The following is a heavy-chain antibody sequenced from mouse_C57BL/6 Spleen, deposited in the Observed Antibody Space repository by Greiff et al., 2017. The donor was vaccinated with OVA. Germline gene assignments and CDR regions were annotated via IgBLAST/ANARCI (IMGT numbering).Heavy chain of an antibody. CDR3: GRRDTVEDTGDY. CDR1: GYSFTGYY. J-gene: IGHJ2*01. D-gene: IGHD1-1*01. CDR2: IYPYNGVS. V-gene: IGHV1-31*01. Sequence: EVKLQESGPELVKPGASVKISCKASGYSFTGYYMHWVKQSHGNILDWIGYIYPYNGVSSYNEKFKGKATLTVDKSSSTVYMELRSLTSEDSAVYGWGRRDTVEDTGDYWGQGTTLTVSS.